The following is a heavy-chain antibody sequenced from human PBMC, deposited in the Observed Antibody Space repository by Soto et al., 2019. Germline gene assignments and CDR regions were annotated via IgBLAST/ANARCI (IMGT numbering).Heavy chain of an antibody. Sequence: GGSLRLSCAASGFSFSSYAMSWVRQAPGKGLEWVSGISGSGGSTDYADSVKGRFTISRDNAKNSLYLQMNGLRDGDTAVYYCARDQRNARSNDAFDIWGQGTMVTVSS. CDR2: ISGSGGST. D-gene: IGHD2-2*01. J-gene: IGHJ3*02. CDR3: ARDQRNARSNDAFDI. V-gene: IGHV3-23*01. CDR1: GFSFSSYA.